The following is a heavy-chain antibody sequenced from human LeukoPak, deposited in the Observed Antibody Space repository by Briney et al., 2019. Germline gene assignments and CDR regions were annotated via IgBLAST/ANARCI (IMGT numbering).Heavy chain of an antibody. V-gene: IGHV1-24*01. CDR3: ATVQIVHLDRLPTGY. CDR2: FDPEDGET. J-gene: IGHJ4*02. D-gene: IGHD3-22*01. Sequence: ASVKVSCKVSGYTLTELSMHWVRQAPGKGLEWMGGFDPEDGETIYAQKFQGRVTMTEDTSTDTAYMELSSLRSGDTAVYYCATVQIVHLDRLPTGYWGQGTLVTVSS. CDR1: GYTLTELS.